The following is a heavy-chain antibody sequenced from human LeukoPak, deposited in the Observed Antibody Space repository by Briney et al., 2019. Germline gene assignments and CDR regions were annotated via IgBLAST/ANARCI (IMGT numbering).Heavy chain of an antibody. D-gene: IGHD3-10*01. CDR1: GFTFSSYG. CDR2: ISYDGSNK. CDR3: AKSSGSIQYGMDV. Sequence: PGGSLRLSCAASGFTFSSYGMHWVRQAPGKGLEWGAVISYDGSNKYYADSVKGRFTIFRDNSKNTLYLQMNSLRAEDTAVYYCAKSSGSIQYGMDVWGQGTTVTVYS. J-gene: IGHJ6*02. V-gene: IGHV3-30*18.